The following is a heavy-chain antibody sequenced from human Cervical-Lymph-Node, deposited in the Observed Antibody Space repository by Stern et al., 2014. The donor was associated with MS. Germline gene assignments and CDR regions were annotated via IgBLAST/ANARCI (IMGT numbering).Heavy chain of an antibody. D-gene: IGHD2-8*02. CDR1: GDSISSYTHY. CDR3: AKHACTGAACPFDL. CDR2: VYYSGAT. V-gene: IGHV4-39*01. Sequence: QLQLQESGPGLVKPSETLSLTCAVSGDSISSYTHYWAWIRQPPGKGLEWIGSVYYSGATYYNPSLKSPVTISVTTPKNPFPLGLNSVTAADTAVYYCAKHACTGAACPFDLWGQGTLVTVSS. J-gene: IGHJ4*02.